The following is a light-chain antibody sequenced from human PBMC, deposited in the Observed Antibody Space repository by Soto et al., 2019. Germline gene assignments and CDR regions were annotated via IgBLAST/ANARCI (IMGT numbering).Light chain of an antibody. CDR2: GVS. V-gene: IGKV3-15*01. CDR3: QQYNDWPRT. CDR1: HSVSSN. Sequence: EIVLTQSPATLSVSPGERATLYCRASHSVSSNVAWYQHKPGQAPRLLIYGVSTRATGIPARFSGSGSETEFTLIISSLQSEDFAVYYCQQYNDWPRTFGQGTKVDIK. J-gene: IGKJ1*01.